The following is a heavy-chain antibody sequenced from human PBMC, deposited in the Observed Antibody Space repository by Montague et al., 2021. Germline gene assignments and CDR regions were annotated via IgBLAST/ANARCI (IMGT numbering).Heavy chain of an antibody. CDR3: TRGEVAVTGIYY. CDR2: ISHTGST. CDR1: GGSLSGYI. V-gene: IGHV4-34*01. J-gene: IGHJ4*02. D-gene: IGHD6-19*01. Sequence: SETLSLTCAVYGGSLSGYIWNWIRQPPGRDLEWIGQISHTGSTSYNPSLKSRVTMSVDTSENHVSLRLSSVTAADTAVYYCTRGEVAVTGIYYWGQGALVTVSS.